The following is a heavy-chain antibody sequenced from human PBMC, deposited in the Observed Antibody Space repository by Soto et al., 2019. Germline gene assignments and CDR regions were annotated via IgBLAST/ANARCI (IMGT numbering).Heavy chain of an antibody. Sequence: QVQLQQWGAGLLKPSETLSLTCAVYGGTFSGYYWTWIRQPPGKALEWIGEINHSGSTKYTPSLKSRVAISADTSKNQISLKLTSVTAADTALYYCARRYCTSTSCLSGFDSWCRGNLVIVSS. D-gene: IGHD2-2*01. CDR3: ARRYCTSTSCLSGFDS. CDR1: GGTFSGYY. CDR2: INHSGST. J-gene: IGHJ5*01. V-gene: IGHV4-34*01.